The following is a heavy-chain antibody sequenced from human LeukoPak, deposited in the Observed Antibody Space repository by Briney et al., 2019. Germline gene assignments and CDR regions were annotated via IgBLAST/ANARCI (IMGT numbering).Heavy chain of an antibody. CDR2: IRSKAYGGTT. Sequence: PGRSLRLSCTASGFTFGDYAMSWVRQAPGKGLEWVGFIRSKAYGGTTEYAASVKGRSTISRDDSKSIAYLQMNSLKTEDTAVYYCTRIYDSSGYYDYFDYWGQGTLVTVSS. V-gene: IGHV3-49*04. CDR1: GFTFGDYA. J-gene: IGHJ4*02. CDR3: TRIYDSSGYYDYFDY. D-gene: IGHD3-22*01.